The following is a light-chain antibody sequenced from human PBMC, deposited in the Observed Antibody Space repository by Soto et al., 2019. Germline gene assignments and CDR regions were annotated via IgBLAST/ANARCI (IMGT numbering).Light chain of an antibody. Sequence: DIQMTQYPSALSASVGDRNTITCRASQSISTWLAWYQQKPGKAPKVLIYDASSLESGVPSRFSGSGSGTEFTLTISSLQPDEFATYYCQQYKNYLTSSPGTKVDIK. CDR1: QSISTW. V-gene: IGKV1-5*01. J-gene: IGKJ3*01. CDR2: DAS. CDR3: QQYKNYLT.